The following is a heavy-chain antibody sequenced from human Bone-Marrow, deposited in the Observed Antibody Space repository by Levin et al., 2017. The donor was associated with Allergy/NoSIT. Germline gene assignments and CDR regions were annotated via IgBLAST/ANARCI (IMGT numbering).Heavy chain of an antibody. D-gene: IGHD6-13*01. CDR1: GFTFSTYA. V-gene: IGHV3-23*01. CDR2: ISGTGGST. Sequence: RTGGSLRLSCAASGFTFSTYAMSWVRQAPGKGLEWVSAISGTGGSTHYADFVKGRFTISRDNSKNTLFLQMNSLRAEDTALYYCAKDTSSWFYSLSKFDYWGQGSRVTVSS. J-gene: IGHJ4*02. CDR3: AKDTSSWFYSLSKFDY.